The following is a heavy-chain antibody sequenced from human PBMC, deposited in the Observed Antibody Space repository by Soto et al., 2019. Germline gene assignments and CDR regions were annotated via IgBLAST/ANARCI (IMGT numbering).Heavy chain of an antibody. CDR3: ARDIGDPVAYCGGDCYGSPLDY. CDR1: GYTFTGYY. V-gene: IGHV1-2*04. CDR2: INPNSGGT. D-gene: IGHD2-21*02. J-gene: IGHJ4*02. Sequence: ASVTVSCKASGYTFTGYYMHWVRQAPGQGLEWMGWINPNSGGTNYAQKFQGWVTMTRDTSISTAYMELSRLRSDDTAVYYCARDIGDPVAYCGGDCYGSPLDYWGQGTLVTVSS.